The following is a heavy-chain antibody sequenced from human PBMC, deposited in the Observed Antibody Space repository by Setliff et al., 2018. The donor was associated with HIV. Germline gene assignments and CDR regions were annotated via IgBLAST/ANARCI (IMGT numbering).Heavy chain of an antibody. V-gene: IGHV4-34*01. J-gene: IGHJ4*02. D-gene: IGHD3-16*01. CDR1: GGSFSAYY. CDR3: ARLGEF. Sequence: SETLSLTCAVYGGSFSAYYWTWIRQPPGKGLEWIGEISHGGSTSYNPSLKSRVTISLDTSKNQFSLNLTSVTAAATAVYYCARLGEFWSQGSLVTVSS. CDR2: ISHGGST.